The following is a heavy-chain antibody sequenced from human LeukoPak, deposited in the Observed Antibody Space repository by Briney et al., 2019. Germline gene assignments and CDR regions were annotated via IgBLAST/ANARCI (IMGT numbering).Heavy chain of an antibody. Sequence: GGSLRLSCAASGFTFSSYAMSWVRQAPGKGLEWVSAISGSGGSTYYADSEKGRFTISRDNSMNTMCLEMNSLRAEETAVCCCAKGVQNYCDSSGYYELFDYWGQGTLVTVSS. D-gene: IGHD3-22*01. J-gene: IGHJ4*02. CDR2: ISGSGGST. CDR3: AKGVQNYCDSSGYYELFDY. CDR1: GFTFSSYA. V-gene: IGHV3-23*01.